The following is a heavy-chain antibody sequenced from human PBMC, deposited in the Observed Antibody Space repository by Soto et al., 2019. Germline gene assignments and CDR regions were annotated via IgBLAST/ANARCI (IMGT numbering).Heavy chain of an antibody. Sequence: PGGSLRLSCAASGFTFSTYAMSWVRQAPGKGLEWVSTISGSGNTPYYADSVKGRFTISRDNSKNTLYLQVNSLRAEDTAAYYCAKDEGMAGTRSWGQGTLVTVSS. CDR2: ISGSGNTP. V-gene: IGHV3-23*01. CDR3: AKDEGMAGTRS. J-gene: IGHJ5*02. D-gene: IGHD6-19*01. CDR1: GFTFSTYA.